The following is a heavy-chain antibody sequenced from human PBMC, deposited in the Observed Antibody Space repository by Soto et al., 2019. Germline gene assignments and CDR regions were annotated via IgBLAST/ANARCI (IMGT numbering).Heavy chain of an antibody. CDR1: GYTFTSYA. J-gene: IGHJ6*02. V-gene: IGHV1-3*01. CDR2: INAGNGNT. CDR3: ARVPFRRLYYDFWSGYSRFPTEYYYYGMDV. Sequence: WASVKVSCKASGYTFTSYAMHWVRQAPGQRLEWMGWINAGNGNTKYSQKFQGRVTITRDTSASTAYMELSSLRSEDTAVYYCARVPFRRLYYDFWSGYSRFPTEYYYYGMDVWGQGTTVTVSS. D-gene: IGHD3-3*01.